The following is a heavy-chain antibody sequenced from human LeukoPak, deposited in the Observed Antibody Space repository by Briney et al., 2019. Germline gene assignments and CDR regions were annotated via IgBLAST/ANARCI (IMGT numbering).Heavy chain of an antibody. CDR3: VIPGPPTDPDY. Sequence: ASVKVSCTASGGTFSSYAISWVRQAPGQGLEWMGGIIPIFGTANYAQKFQGRVTITADESTSTAYMELSSLRSEDTAVYYCVIPGPPTDPDYWGQGTLVTVTS. V-gene: IGHV1-69*13. CDR2: IIPIFGTA. D-gene: IGHD4-17*01. J-gene: IGHJ4*02. CDR1: GGTFSSYA.